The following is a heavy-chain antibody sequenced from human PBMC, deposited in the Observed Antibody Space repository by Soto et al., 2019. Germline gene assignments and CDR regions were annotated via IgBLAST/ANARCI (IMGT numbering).Heavy chain of an antibody. CDR1: GFTLSRCD. J-gene: IGHJ4*02. Sequence: GGSLRLSXATSGFTLSRCDMNWVRQAPGKGLEWFSFISSSASYMYYADSVRGRFTISRDNSKKSLYLQMNSLRADDTAVYYCPRVCVDTVTSITMPFDYCGQGALVTVSS. CDR2: ISSSASYM. V-gene: IGHV3-21*01. D-gene: IGHD5-12*01. CDR3: PRVCVDTVTSITMPFDY.